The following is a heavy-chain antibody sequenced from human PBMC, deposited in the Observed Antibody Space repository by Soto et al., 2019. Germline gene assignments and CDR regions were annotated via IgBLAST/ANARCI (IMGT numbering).Heavy chain of an antibody. V-gene: IGHV3-30*18. Sequence: GGSLRLSCAASGFTFSSYGMHWVRQAPGKGLEWVAVISYDGSNKYYADSVKGRFTISRGNSKNTLYLQMNSLRAEDTAVYYCAKDLGIAAAGPFDYWGQGTLVTVSS. J-gene: IGHJ4*02. CDR1: GFTFSSYG. CDR2: ISYDGSNK. CDR3: AKDLGIAAAGPFDY. D-gene: IGHD6-13*01.